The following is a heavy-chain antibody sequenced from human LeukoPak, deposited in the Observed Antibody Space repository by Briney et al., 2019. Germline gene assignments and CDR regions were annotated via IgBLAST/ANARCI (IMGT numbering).Heavy chain of an antibody. J-gene: IGHJ4*02. CDR2: IIHNGNT. V-gene: IGHV4-59*11. Sequence: SETLSLTCTVSGDSTSDHYWTWIRQPPGKGLEWIGYIIHNGNTDYNPSLKSRVTISLDTSKNQFFLKLSSVTAADTAVYYRARDVRASDGYNYDYWGQGTLVTVSS. D-gene: IGHD5-24*01. CDR3: ARDVRASDGYNYDY. CDR1: GDSTSDHY.